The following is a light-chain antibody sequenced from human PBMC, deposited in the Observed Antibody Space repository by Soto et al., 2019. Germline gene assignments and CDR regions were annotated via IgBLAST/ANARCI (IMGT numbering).Light chain of an antibody. V-gene: IGKV3-11*01. CDR1: QSVRIY. Sequence: EIVLTQSPATLSLFPGERATLSCMASQSVRIYLALYHQQSGQATRLLLYDASNRATGIPARFSGSGSGTDFTLNRRRLEPEDFAVYYGQQSSNWPPEITFWQGTRLKI. CDR2: DAS. CDR3: QQSSNWPPEIT. J-gene: IGKJ5*01.